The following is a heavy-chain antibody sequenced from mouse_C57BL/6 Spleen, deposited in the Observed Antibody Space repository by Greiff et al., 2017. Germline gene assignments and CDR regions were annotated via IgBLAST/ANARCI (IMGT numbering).Heavy chain of an antibody. D-gene: IGHD2-2*01. V-gene: IGHV10-1*01. J-gene: IGHJ3*01. Sequence: EVMLVESGGGLVQPKGSLKLSCAASGFSFNTYAMNWVRQAPGKGLEWVARIRSKSNNYATYYADSVKDRFTISRDDSESMLYLQMNNLKTEDTAMYYCVSYGYDGGFAYWGQGTLVTVSA. CDR3: VSYGYDGGFAY. CDR2: IRSKSNNYAT. CDR1: GFSFNTYA.